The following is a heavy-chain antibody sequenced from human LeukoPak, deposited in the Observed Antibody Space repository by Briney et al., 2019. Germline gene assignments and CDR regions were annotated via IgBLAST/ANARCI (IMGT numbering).Heavy chain of an antibody. CDR2: IYYSGST. V-gene: IGHV4-59*08. Sequence: SETLSLTCTVSGGSISTFYWSWIRQPPGKGLEWIGYIYYSGSTNYNPSLKSRVTISVDTSKNQFSLKLSSVTAADTAVYYCARLSPIVVVPAAVDYWGQGTLVTVSS. CDR1: GGSISTFY. D-gene: IGHD2-2*01. CDR3: ARLSPIVVVPAAVDY. J-gene: IGHJ4*02.